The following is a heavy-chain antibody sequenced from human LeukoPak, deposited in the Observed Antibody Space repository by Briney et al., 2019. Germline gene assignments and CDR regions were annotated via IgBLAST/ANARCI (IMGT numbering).Heavy chain of an antibody. CDR3: TTGAVTDALNQEYFQH. CDR1: GFTFSNAW. Sequence: PGGSPRLSCAASGFTFSNAWMSWVRQAPGKGLEWVGRTKRKTDGGTTDYAAPVKGRFTISRDDSKNTLYLQMNSLKSEDTAVYYCTTGAVTDALNQEYFQHWGQGTLVTVSS. D-gene: IGHD4-11*01. J-gene: IGHJ1*01. V-gene: IGHV3-15*01. CDR2: TKRKTDGGTT.